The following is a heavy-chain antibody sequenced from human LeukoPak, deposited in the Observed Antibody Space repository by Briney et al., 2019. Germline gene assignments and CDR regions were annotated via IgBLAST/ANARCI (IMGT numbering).Heavy chain of an antibody. J-gene: IGHJ4*02. CDR3: AKDTAMVDY. CDR2: ISGSGGST. V-gene: IGHV3-23*01. Sequence: GSPYPWKRLEWVSAISGSGGSTYYADSVKGRFTISRDNSKNTLYLQMNSLRAEDTAVYYCAKDTAMVDYWGQGTLVTVSS. D-gene: IGHD5-18*01.